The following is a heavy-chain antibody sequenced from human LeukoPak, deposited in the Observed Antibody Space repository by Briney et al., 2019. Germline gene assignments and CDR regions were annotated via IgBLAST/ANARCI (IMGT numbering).Heavy chain of an antibody. J-gene: IGHJ4*02. CDR3: ARELAVTGTIDY. CDR1: GDSISSSNW. V-gene: IGHV4-4*02. D-gene: IGHD6-19*01. Sequence: SETLSLTCAVSGDSISSSNWWSWVRQPPGKGLEWIGEIYHSGSANYNPSLRSRVTISVDKSENQFSLKLSSVTAADTAVYYCARELAVTGTIDYWGQGTLVTVSS. CDR2: IYHSGSA.